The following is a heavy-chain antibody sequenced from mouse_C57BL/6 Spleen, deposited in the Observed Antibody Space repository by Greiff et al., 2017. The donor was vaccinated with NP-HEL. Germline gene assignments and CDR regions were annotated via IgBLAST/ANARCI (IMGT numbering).Heavy chain of an antibody. V-gene: IGHV1-15*01. CDR2: IDPETGGT. Sequence: LVESGAELVRPGASVTLSCKASGYTFTDYEMHWVKQTPVHGLEWIGAIDPETGGTAYNQKFKGKAILTADKSSSTAYMELRSLTSEDSAVYYCTRGDYGSSYGYYAMDYWGQGTSVTVSS. CDR3: TRGDYGSSYGYYAMDY. D-gene: IGHD1-1*01. J-gene: IGHJ4*01. CDR1: GYTFTDYE.